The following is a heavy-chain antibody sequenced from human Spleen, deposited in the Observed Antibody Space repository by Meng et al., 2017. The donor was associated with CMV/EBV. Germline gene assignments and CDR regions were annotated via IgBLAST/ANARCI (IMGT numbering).Heavy chain of an antibody. Sequence: GGSLRLSCAASGFTFSSYWMCWVRQAPGKGLEWVANIKQDGSEKYYVDSVKGRFTISRDNAKNSLYLQMNSLRAEDTAVYYCARVPYSGYDLHIDYWGQGPLVTVSS. CDR1: GFTFSSYW. CDR2: IKQDGSEK. CDR3: ARVPYSGYDLHIDY. J-gene: IGHJ4*02. V-gene: IGHV3-7*01. D-gene: IGHD5-12*01.